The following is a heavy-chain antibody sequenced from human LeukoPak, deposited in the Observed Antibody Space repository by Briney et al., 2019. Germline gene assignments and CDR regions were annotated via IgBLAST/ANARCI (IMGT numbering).Heavy chain of an antibody. CDR1: GFTVSSNY. J-gene: IGHJ4*02. D-gene: IGHD3-22*01. CDR3: ARGFSSGSSGCWILGY. Sequence: PGGSLRLSCAASGFTVSSNYMSWVRQAPGKGLEWVSVIYGGGSTYYTDSVKGRFTISRDNSKNTLYLQMNSLRAENTAVYYCARGFSSGSSGCWILGYGGQGTLVTVSP. CDR2: IYGGGST. V-gene: IGHV3-53*01.